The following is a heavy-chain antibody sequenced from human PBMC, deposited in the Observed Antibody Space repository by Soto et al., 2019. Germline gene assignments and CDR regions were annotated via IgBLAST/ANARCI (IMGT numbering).Heavy chain of an antibody. CDR2: ISGSGGST. CDR1: GFTFSSYA. V-gene: IGHV3-23*01. D-gene: IGHD3-16*01. J-gene: IGHJ4*02. Sequence: GGSLRLSFAASGFTFSSYAMSWVRQAPGKGLEWVSAISGSGGSTYYADSVKGRFTISRDNSKNTLYLQMNSLRAEDTAVYYCAKMTGEWGQIDYWGQGTLVTVSS. CDR3: AKMTGEWGQIDY.